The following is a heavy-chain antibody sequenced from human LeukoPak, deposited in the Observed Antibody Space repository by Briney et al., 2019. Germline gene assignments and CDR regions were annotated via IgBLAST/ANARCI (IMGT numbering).Heavy chain of an antibody. CDR3: ARGLGRSLYYFYYRLV. CDR1: GGSISSHY. Sequence: SETLSLTCTVSGGSISSHYWSWIRQPPGKGLEWIGYIYYSGSTNYNPSLKSRVPISLDPSKDQYSLKLSSVPAADRGVYYCARGLGRSLYYFYYRLVWRKGPTVSVSS. J-gene: IGHJ6*03. V-gene: IGHV4-59*11. D-gene: IGHD1-1*01. CDR2: IYYSGST.